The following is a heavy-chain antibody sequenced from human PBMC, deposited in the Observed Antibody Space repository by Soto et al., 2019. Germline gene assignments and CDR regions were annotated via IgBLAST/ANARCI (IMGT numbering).Heavy chain of an antibody. J-gene: IGHJ4*02. CDR2: IYFSGST. CDR3: GKEKYSSGWYGLFDY. CDR1: YGSISSYY. D-gene: IGHD6-19*01. V-gene: IGHV4-4*07. Sequence: SETLSLTCTVSYGSISSYYWSWIRQPAGSGLEWIGRIYFSGSTNYNPSLKSRITMSVDKSKNQFSLNLTSVTDEDTAIYYCGKEKYSSGWYGLFDYWGQGTLVSVSA.